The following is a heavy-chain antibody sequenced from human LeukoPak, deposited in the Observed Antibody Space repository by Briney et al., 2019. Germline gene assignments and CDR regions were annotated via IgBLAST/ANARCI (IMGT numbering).Heavy chain of an antibody. V-gene: IGHV4-34*01. CDR3: ARRTPENAFDI. J-gene: IGHJ3*02. CDR2: INHSGST. Sequence: SETLSLTCAVYGGSFSGYYWSWIRQPPGKGLEWIGEINHSGSTNYNPSLKSRVAISVDTSKNQFSLKLSSVTPADTAVYYCARRTPENAFDIWGQGTMVTVSS. CDR1: GGSFSGYY. D-gene: IGHD1-1*01.